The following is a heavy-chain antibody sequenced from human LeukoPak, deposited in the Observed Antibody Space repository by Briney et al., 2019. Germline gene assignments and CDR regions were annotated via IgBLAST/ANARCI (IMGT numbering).Heavy chain of an antibody. J-gene: IGHJ3*02. D-gene: IGHD2-2*01. Sequence: TGGSLRLSCAASGFTFSSYSMNWVRQAPGEGLEWVSSISSSGSFIYYADSVKGRFTISRDNARNSLFLQMNSLRAEDTAVYYCARDLRYCSSASCSENGAFDIWGQGTMVTVSS. CDR1: GFTFSSYS. V-gene: IGHV3-21*01. CDR2: ISSSGSFI. CDR3: ARDLRYCSSASCSENGAFDI.